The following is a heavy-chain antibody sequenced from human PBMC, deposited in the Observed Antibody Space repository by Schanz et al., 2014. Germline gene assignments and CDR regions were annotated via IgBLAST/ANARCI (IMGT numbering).Heavy chain of an antibody. Sequence: QVQLVESGGGVVQPGRSLRLSCATSGFTFSSYGMHWVRQAPGKGLEWVAVISYDGSNKFYADSVKGRFTVSRDNSKNTLYLRMNSLRTEDTAVYYCATVGSETYSIYWYFDLWGRGTLVTVSS. CDR2: ISYDGSNK. J-gene: IGHJ2*01. CDR3: ATVGSETYSIYWYFDL. V-gene: IGHV3-33*05. CDR1: GFTFSSYG. D-gene: IGHD3-10*01.